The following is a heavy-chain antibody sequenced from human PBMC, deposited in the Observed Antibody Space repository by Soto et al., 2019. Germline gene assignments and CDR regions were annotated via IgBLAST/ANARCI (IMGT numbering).Heavy chain of an antibody. CDR2: IWYDGSNK. D-gene: IGHD3-3*01. V-gene: IGHV3-33*01. Sequence: GGSLRLSCAASGFTFSSYGMHWVRQAPGKGLEWVAVIWYDGSNKYYADSVKGRFTISRDNSKNTLYLQMNSLRAEDTAVYYCARDNPPIGPGFLEWLLSHNWFDPWGQGTLVTVSS. CDR1: GFTFSSYG. CDR3: ARDNPPIGPGFLEWLLSHNWFDP. J-gene: IGHJ5*02.